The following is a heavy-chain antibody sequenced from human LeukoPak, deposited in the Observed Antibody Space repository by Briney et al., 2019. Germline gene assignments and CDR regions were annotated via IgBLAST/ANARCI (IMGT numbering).Heavy chain of an antibody. J-gene: IGHJ6*03. D-gene: IGHD6-19*01. Sequence: SQTLSLTCTVSGNSISSGDNYWSWIRQPAGKGLEWIGRIYTSGSTNYNPSLNSLVTISVDTSKNQFSLKLSSVTAADTAVYYCARDKRVAVAGTYIYYYNMDVWGNGTTVTISS. V-gene: IGHV4-61*02. CDR1: GNSISSGDNY. CDR3: ARDKRVAVAGTYIYYYNMDV. CDR2: IYTSGST.